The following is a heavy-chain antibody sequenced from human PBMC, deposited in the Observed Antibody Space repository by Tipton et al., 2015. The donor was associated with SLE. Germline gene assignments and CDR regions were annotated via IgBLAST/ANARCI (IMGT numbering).Heavy chain of an antibody. CDR2: INHSGSP. J-gene: IGHJ3*02. CDR3: ASALGDAAFDI. D-gene: IGHD3-16*01. CDR1: GGSFSGYY. V-gene: IGHV4-34*01. Sequence: TLSLTCAVDGGSFSGYYWSWIRQPPGKGLEWIGEINHSGSPNYNPSLKSRVTISVDTSKNQFSLKLSSVTAADTAVYYCASALGDAAFDIWGQGTMVTVSS.